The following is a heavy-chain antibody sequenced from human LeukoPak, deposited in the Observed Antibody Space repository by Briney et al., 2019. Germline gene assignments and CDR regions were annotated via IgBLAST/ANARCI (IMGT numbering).Heavy chain of an antibody. CDR2: IHYTGNP. CDR1: GGSISGYY. Sequence: PSETLSLTCTVSGGSISGYYWSWIRQSPGKGLEWIGYIHYTGNPKSNPSLKSRVTISVDTSKNQFSLNLSSVTAADTAVYYCVRERLDDAGYYYMNVWGKGTTVTVSS. V-gene: IGHV4-59*01. D-gene: IGHD1-1*01. CDR3: VRERLDDAGYYYMNV. J-gene: IGHJ6*03.